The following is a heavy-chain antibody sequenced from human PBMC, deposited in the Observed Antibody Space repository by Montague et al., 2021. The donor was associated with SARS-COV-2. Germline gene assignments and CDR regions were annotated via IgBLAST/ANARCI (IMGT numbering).Heavy chain of an antibody. Sequence: SLRLSCAASGFTFNIYAMHWVRQAPGKGLEWVAIISYDGSNKYYADSVKGRFAISRDNSKNTLYLQMNSLRAENTAVYYCVRASLIKARIAVAGTTVYWGQGTLVTISS. CDR2: ISYDGSNK. V-gene: IGHV3-30*09. CDR1: GFTFNIYA. D-gene: IGHD6-19*01. CDR3: VRASLIKARIAVAGTTVY. J-gene: IGHJ4*02.